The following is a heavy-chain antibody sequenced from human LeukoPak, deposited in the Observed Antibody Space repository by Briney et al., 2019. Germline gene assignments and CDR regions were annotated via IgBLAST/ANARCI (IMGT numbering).Heavy chain of an antibody. J-gene: IGHJ4*02. CDR1: GFTLSLYS. Sequence: GGTLRLSCAASGFTLSLYSMNCVPGSRRTGLEWVPSISSSSSYIYYADSVKGRFTISRDNAKNSLYLQMNSLRAEDTAVYYCARFALKTPPTDWGQGTLVTVSS. CDR3: ARFALKTPPTD. CDR2: ISSSSSYI. V-gene: IGHV3-21*01.